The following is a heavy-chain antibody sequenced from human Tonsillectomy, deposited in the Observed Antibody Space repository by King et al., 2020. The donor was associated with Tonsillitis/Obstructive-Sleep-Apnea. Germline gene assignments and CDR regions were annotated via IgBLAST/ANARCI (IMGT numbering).Heavy chain of an antibody. V-gene: IGHV4-31*03. CDR2: IYYSGST. J-gene: IGHJ3*02. Sequence: QLQESGPGLVKPSQTLSLTCTVPGDSISSGNYYWSWIRQHPGKGLEWIGYIYYSGSTYYNPSLKSRVTISVDTSKNQFSLKLSSVTAADTAVYYCARAYCSSTSCYRGAFDIWGQGTMVTVSS. CDR3: ARAYCSSTSCYRGAFDI. CDR1: GDSISSGNYY. D-gene: IGHD2-2*01.